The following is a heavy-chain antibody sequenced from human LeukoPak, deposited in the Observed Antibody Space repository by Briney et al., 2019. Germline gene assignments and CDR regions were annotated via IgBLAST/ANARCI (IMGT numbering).Heavy chain of an antibody. Sequence: GGSLRLSCAASGFTFSSYAMSWVRQAPGKGLEWVSAVSSDGTNTYYTDSLRGRFTISRDNSKNTVFLQMHNLTAEDTAVYYCAKPFGFLEWLYGGYFDSWGQGTLVTVSS. CDR3: AKPFGFLEWLYGGYFDS. V-gene: IGHV3-23*01. CDR2: VSSDGTNT. CDR1: GFTFSSYA. J-gene: IGHJ4*02. D-gene: IGHD3-3*01.